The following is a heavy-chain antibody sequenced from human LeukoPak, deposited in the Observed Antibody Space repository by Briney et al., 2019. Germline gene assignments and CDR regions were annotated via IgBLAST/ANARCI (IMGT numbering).Heavy chain of an antibody. CDR1: GFTFSSYS. Sequence: PGGSLRLSCAASGFTFSSYSMNWVRQAPGKGLEWVSSISSSSSYIYYADSVKGRFTISRDNAKNSLYLQMNSLRAEDTAVYYCARDLDTAMVFDYWGQGTLVTVSS. CDR3: ARDLDTAMVFDY. J-gene: IGHJ4*02. D-gene: IGHD5-18*01. V-gene: IGHV3-21*01. CDR2: ISSSSSYI.